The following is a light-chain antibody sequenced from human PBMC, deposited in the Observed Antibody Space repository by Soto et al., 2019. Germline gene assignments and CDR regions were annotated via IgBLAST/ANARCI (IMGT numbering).Light chain of an antibody. J-gene: IGKJ3*01. CDR2: GAS. Sequence: ETVMTQSPATLSLSLGERATLSCRASQSVTGNLAWYQQKPGQVPRLLIYGASTRATGIPPRFSGGGSGTEFTVTISSLQSEDFAIYYCQQYDIWPPYTLGHGTKVDIK. CDR1: QSVTGN. CDR3: QQYDIWPPYT. V-gene: IGKV3-15*01.